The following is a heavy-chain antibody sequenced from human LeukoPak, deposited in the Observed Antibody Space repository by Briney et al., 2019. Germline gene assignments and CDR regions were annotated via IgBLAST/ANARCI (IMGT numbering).Heavy chain of an antibody. CDR3: ARGPYYYDSSGYYNYYYYGMDV. D-gene: IGHD3-22*01. J-gene: IGHJ6*02. V-gene: IGHV4-34*01. CDR2: INHSGST. CDR1: GGSISSYY. Sequence: SETLSLTCTVSGGSISSYYWSWIRQPPGKGLEWIGEINHSGSTNYNPSLKSRVTISVDTSKNQFSLKLSSVTAADTAVYYCARGPYYYDSSGYYNYYYYGMDVWGQGTTVTVSS.